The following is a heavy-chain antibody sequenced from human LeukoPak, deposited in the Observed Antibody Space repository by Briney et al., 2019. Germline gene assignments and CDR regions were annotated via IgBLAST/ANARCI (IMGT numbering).Heavy chain of an antibody. J-gene: IGHJ4*02. Sequence: GGSLRLSCAASGFTFDDYAVHWVRQAPGKGLEWVSLISGDGGSTYYADSVKGRFTISRDNSKNSLYPQMNSLRTEDTALYYCAKDPYYDSSGYDYFDYWGQGTLVTVSS. CDR2: ISGDGGST. CDR3: AKDPYYDSSGYDYFDY. CDR1: GFTFDDYA. V-gene: IGHV3-43*02. D-gene: IGHD3-22*01.